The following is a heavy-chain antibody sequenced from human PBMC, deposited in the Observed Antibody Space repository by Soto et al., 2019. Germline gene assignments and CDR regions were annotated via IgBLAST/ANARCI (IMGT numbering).Heavy chain of an antibody. V-gene: IGHV3-33*01. D-gene: IGHD6-13*01. CDR1: GVTFSSYG. CDR2: IWYDGSNK. J-gene: IGHJ5*02. Sequence: GGSLRLSCAASGVTFSSYGMHGVRQAPGKGLEWVAVIWYDGSNKYYADSVKGRFTISRDNSKNTLYLQMNSLRAEDTAVYYCASSGAAAAYNWFDPWGQGTLVTVSS. CDR3: ASSGAAAAYNWFDP.